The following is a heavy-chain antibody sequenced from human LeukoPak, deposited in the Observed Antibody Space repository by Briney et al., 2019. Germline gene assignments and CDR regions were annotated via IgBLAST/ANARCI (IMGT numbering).Heavy chain of an antibody. V-gene: IGHV1-8*01. CDR3: ARDTRYFDWLDY. Sequence: GASVKVSCKASGYTFTSYDINWVRQATGQGLEWVGCMNPNSGDTVYAQKFQGRITMTRNTSTSTAYMEVSSLRSEDTAVYYCARDTRYFDWLDYWGQGTLVTVSS. J-gene: IGHJ4*02. CDR1: GYTFTSYD. D-gene: IGHD3-9*01. CDR2: MNPNSGDT.